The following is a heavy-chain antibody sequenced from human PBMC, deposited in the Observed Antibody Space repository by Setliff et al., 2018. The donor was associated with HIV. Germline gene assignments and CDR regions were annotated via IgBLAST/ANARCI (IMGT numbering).Heavy chain of an antibody. D-gene: IGHD6-13*01. Sequence: LSETLSLTCTVSGGSISSSSYYWGWIRQPPGKGLQWIGSIYYRGSTYYNPSLKSRVTISVDTSKNQFSLKLRSVTAADTALYYCARGRYRSRWYASDHYYIDVWGKGTTVTVSS. J-gene: IGHJ6*03. CDR3: ARGRYRSRWYASDHYYIDV. V-gene: IGHV4-39*01. CDR2: IYYRGST. CDR1: GGSISSSSYY.